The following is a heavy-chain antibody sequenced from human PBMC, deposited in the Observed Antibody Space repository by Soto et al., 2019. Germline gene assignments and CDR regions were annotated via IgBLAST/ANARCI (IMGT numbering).Heavy chain of an antibody. CDR1: GGSISSGGYY. D-gene: IGHD3-10*01. CDR3: ARSITMVRGVNYFDY. V-gene: IGHV4-31*03. J-gene: IGHJ4*02. Sequence: PSETLSLTCTVSGGSISSGGYYWSWIRQHPGKGLEWIGYIYYSGSTYYNPSLKSRVTISVDTSKNQFSLKLSSVTAADTAVYYCARSITMVRGVNYFDYWGQGTLVTVSS. CDR2: IYYSGST.